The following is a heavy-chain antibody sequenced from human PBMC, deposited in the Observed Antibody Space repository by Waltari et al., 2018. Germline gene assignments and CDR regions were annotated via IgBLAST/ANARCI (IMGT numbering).Heavy chain of an antibody. CDR3: ARGRSADGYITDL. CDR2: ISYHGSNK. V-gene: IGHV3-30*09. CDR1: ELNLNNYA. J-gene: IGHJ5*02. Sequence: QMQLVESGGGVVQPGGSLRLSCRGSELNLNNYAMQWVRQAPGKGLEWVALISYHGSNKYYADSVRGRFGISRDTSKNTVDLQMDSVRHEDTAMYFCARGRSADGYITDLWGQGTLVTVSP. D-gene: IGHD5-12*01.